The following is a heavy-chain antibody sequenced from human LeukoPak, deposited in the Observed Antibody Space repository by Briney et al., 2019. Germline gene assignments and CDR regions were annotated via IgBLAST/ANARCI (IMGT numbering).Heavy chain of an antibody. D-gene: IGHD3-10*01. CDR1: GFTFSNAW. Sequence: QSGGSLRLSCAASGFTFSNAWMNWVRQASGKGLEWVSGITDSGRKTYYADSVKGRFSISRDNSKNTLYLQMSDLRAEDTAVYYCAKITMATTPNYWGQGTLVTVSS. J-gene: IGHJ4*02. V-gene: IGHV3-23*01. CDR3: AKITMATTPNY. CDR2: ITDSGRKT.